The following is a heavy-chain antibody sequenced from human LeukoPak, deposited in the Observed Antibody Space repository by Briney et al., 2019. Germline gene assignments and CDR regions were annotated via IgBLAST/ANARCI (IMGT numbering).Heavy chain of an antibody. CDR1: GYTFTSYD. CDR2: MNPNSGNT. Sequence: GASVTVSCTASGYTFTSYDINWVRQATGQGIEWMGWMNPNSGNTGYAQKFQGRVTITRNTSISTAYMELSSLRSEDTAVYYCARELMVRGIIRKNFDSWGQGTLVTVSS. V-gene: IGHV1-8*01. CDR3: ARELMVRGIIRKNFDS. J-gene: IGHJ4*02. D-gene: IGHD3-10*01.